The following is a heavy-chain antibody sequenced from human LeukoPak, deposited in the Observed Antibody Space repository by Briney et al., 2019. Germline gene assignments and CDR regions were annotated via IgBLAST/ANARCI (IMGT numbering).Heavy chain of an antibody. V-gene: IGHV3-33*06. CDR3: AKGAGSYYYDSSGSRFDY. CDR1: GFTFSSYG. Sequence: PGRYLRLSCAASGFTFSSYGMHWVRQAPGKGLEWVAVIWYDGSNKYYADSVKGRLTISRDNSKNTLYLQMNSLRAEDTAVYYCAKGAGSYYYDSSGSRFDYWGQGTLVTVSS. J-gene: IGHJ4*02. CDR2: IWYDGSNK. D-gene: IGHD3-22*01.